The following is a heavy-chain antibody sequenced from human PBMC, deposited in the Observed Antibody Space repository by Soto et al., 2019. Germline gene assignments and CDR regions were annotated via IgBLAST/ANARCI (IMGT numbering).Heavy chain of an antibody. CDR1: GGSISSGGYY. V-gene: IGHV4-31*02. D-gene: IGHD3-22*01. J-gene: IGHJ5*02. Sequence: PSETLSLTCTVSGGSISSGGYYWSWIRQHPGKGLEWIGYIYYSGSTYYNPSLKSRVTISVDTSKNQFSLKLSSVTAADTAVYYCARGVYDRSGYYLKRIWFDPWGQGTLVTVSS. CDR2: IYYSGST. CDR3: ARGVYDRSGYYLKRIWFDP.